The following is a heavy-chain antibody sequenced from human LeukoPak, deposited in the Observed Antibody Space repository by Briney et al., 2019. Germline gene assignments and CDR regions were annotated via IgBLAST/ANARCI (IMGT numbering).Heavy chain of an antibody. J-gene: IGHJ4*02. CDR2: IYYSGST. CDR1: GGSLSSSSYY. CDR3: ASPCYDYVWGSYRLDY. V-gene: IGHV4-39*01. D-gene: IGHD3-16*02. Sequence: SETLSLTCTVSGGSLSSSSYYWGWISQPPGKGLEWIGSIYYSGSTYYNPSLKSRVTISVDTSKNQFSLKLSSVTAADTAVYYCASPCYDYVWGSYRLDYWGQGTLVTVSS.